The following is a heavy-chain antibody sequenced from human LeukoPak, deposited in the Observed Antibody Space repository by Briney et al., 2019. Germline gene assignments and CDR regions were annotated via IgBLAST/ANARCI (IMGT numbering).Heavy chain of an antibody. CDR2: IYSGGST. Sequence: PGGSLRLSCAVSGLTFSSYSMSWVRQAPGRGLEWVSVIYSGGSTYYADSVKGRFTISRDNSKNTLYLQMYSLRAEDTAVYYCARFEGLNYGDIDCWGQGTLVTVSS. V-gene: IGHV3-66*01. CDR1: GLTFSSYS. J-gene: IGHJ4*02. D-gene: IGHD4-17*01. CDR3: ARFEGLNYGDIDC.